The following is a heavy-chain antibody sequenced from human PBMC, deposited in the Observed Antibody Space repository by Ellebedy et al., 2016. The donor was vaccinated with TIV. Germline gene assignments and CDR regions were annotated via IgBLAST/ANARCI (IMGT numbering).Heavy chain of an antibody. Sequence: MPSETLSLTCTVSGGSASRTNYYWTSIRQPPGKGLEWVGYIYSSGRTYYKHSLKSRMAISVDTSRNQISLKLGSVTAADTAVYYCSAAYGRVTPAYWGQGTLVTVSS. CDR3: SAAYGRVTPAY. V-gene: IGHV4-61*01. J-gene: IGHJ4*02. CDR1: GGSASRTNYY. CDR2: IYSSGRT. D-gene: IGHD3-10*01.